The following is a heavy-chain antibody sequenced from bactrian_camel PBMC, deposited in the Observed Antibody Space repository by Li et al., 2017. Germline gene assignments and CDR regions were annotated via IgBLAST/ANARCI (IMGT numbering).Heavy chain of an antibody. CDR2: IAKDDYT. D-gene: IGHD6*01. J-gene: IGHJ4*01. Sequence: HVQLVESGGDSVQAGGSLRLSCKASGNTIENHAMGWFRRVPGGQREGVAAIAKDDYTHTYASSVEGRYTISRDNAKNMVYLQMNSLKPEDTAVYYCTRDPGGSGKGQGTQVTVS. V-gene: IGHV3S53*01. CDR1: GNTIENHA.